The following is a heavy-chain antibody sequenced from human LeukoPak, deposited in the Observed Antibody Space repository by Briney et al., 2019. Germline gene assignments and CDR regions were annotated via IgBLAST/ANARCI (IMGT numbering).Heavy chain of an antibody. Sequence: GGSLRLSCAASGFTFSSYAMSWVRQAPGKGLEWVSAISGSGGSTYYADSVKGRFTISRDNSKNTLYLQMNSLRAEDTAVYYCAKDLGYYDSSGYHDYWGQGTLVTVSS. J-gene: IGHJ4*02. D-gene: IGHD3-22*01. CDR2: ISGSGGST. V-gene: IGHV3-23*01. CDR1: GFTFSSYA. CDR3: AKDLGYYDSSGYHDY.